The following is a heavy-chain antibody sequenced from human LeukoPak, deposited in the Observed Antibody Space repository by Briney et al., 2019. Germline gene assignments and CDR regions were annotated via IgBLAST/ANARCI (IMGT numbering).Heavy chain of an antibody. CDR3: ARDGGSYYLLNYYYYMDV. CDR1: GFTFSSYA. CDR2: ISYDGSNK. D-gene: IGHD1-26*01. Sequence: GGSLRLSCAASGFTFSSYAMHWVRQAPGKGLEWVAVISYDGSNKYYADSVKGRFTISRDNSKNTLYLQMNSLKAEDTAVYYCARDGGSYYLLNYYYYMDVWGKGTTVTVSS. J-gene: IGHJ6*03. V-gene: IGHV3-30-3*01.